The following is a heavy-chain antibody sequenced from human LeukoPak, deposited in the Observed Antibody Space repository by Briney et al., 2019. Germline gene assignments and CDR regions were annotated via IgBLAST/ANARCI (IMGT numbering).Heavy chain of an antibody. V-gene: IGHV4-4*07. D-gene: IGHD5-24*01. CDR2: IYTSGST. J-gene: IGHJ4*02. CDR1: GGSISSYY. CDR3: AREGLVATIEY. Sequence: SETLSLTCTVSGGSISSYYWSWIRQPAGKGLEWIGRIYTSGSTNYNPSLKSRVTMSVDTSKNQFSLKLSSVSATDTAVYYCAREGLVATIEYWGQGTLVTVSS.